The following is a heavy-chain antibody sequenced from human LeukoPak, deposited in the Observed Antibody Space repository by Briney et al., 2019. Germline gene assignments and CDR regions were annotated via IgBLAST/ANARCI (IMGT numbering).Heavy chain of an antibody. Sequence: GASVKVSCKASGYTFTSYYMHWVRQAPGQGLEWMGIINPSGGSTSYAQKFQGRVTMTRDMSTSTVYMELSSLRSEDTAVYYCARVKRGYSYGYYYYYYMDVWGKGTTVTVSS. J-gene: IGHJ6*03. V-gene: IGHV1-46*01. D-gene: IGHD5-18*01. CDR1: GYTFTSYY. CDR2: INPSGGST. CDR3: ARVKRGYSYGYYYYYYMDV.